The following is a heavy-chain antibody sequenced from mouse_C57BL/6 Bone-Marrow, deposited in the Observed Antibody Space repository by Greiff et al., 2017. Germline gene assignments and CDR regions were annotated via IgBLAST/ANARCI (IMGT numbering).Heavy chain of an antibody. CDR1: GFTFSSYG. CDR2: IRSGGSYT. Sequence: EVHLVESGGDLVKPGGSLKLSCAASGFTFSSYGMSWVRQTPDKRLEWVATIRSGGSYTYYPDSVKGRFTISRDNVKNTLYLQMSSLTSEDTAMYYCASPYYYGSGYYAMDCWGQGTSVTVSS. CDR3: ASPYYYGSGYYAMDC. J-gene: IGHJ4*01. V-gene: IGHV5-6*01. D-gene: IGHD1-1*01.